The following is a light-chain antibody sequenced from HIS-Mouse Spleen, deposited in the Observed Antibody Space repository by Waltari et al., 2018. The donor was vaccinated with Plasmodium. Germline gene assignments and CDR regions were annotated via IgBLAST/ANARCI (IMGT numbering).Light chain of an antibody. V-gene: IGKV3-15*01. CDR2: GAS. Sequence: EIVMTQSPATLSVSPGERATLSGRASQSVSSNLAWYQQKPGQAPRLLIYGASTRATGIPARVSASGSGTEFTLTISSLQSEDFAVYYCQQYNNWSFTFGPGTKVDIK. CDR1: QSVSSN. J-gene: IGKJ3*01. CDR3: QQYNNWSFT.